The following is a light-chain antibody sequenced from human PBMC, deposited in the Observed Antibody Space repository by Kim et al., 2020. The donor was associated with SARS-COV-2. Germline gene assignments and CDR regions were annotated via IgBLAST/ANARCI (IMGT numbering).Light chain of an antibody. CDR3: CSYAGSQICV. CDR1: SSDVGSYNL. V-gene: IGLV2-23*02. J-gene: IGLJ3*02. CDR2: EVT. Sequence: QSALTQPASVSGSPGQSITISCTGTSSDVGSYNLVSWYQHHPGKAPKLMIYEVTKRPSGVSNRFSGSNSGNTASLTISGLQAEDEADYYCCSYAGSQICVFCGGTQLTVL.